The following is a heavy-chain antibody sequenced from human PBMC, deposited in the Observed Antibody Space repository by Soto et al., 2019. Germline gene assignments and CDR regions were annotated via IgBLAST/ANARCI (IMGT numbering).Heavy chain of an antibody. V-gene: IGHV2-5*02. Sequence: QITLKDSGPPLVKPTQTLTLTCTFSGFSLSTSGVGVGWIRQPPGKDLEWLALIYWADDKRYSPSLKSRLTSTKDTSKKQVVLTMTNLDPVDTATDYCAHMGLEPPTDALDIWGQGTMVTVSS. D-gene: IGHD1-1*01. J-gene: IGHJ3*02. CDR3: AHMGLEPPTDALDI. CDR2: IYWADDK. CDR1: GFSLSTSGVG.